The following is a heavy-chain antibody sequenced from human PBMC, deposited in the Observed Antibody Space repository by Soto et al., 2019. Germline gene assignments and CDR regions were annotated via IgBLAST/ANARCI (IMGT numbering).Heavy chain of an antibody. V-gene: IGHV3-15*01. CDR2: TKSKSDGGTI. Sequence: GGSLRLSCEASGFTFNNAWRSWVRQAPGKGLECVGRTKSKSDGGTIDYTAPVRGRLTISRDDSKNTVYLQMNSLKTEDTAVYYCTAGSPFNYWGQGT. J-gene: IGHJ4*02. CDR3: TAGSPFNY. CDR1: GFTFNNAW.